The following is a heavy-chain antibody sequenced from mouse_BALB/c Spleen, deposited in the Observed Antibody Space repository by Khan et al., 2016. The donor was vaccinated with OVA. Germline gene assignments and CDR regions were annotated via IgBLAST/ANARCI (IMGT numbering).Heavy chain of an antibody. CDR3: ARYYGSSGAY. J-gene: IGHJ3*01. D-gene: IGHD1-1*01. CDR1: GYTFSIYW. Sequence: QIQLVQSGAELMKPGASVKISCKATGYTFSIYWIEWVKRRPGHGLEWIGEILPGSGSTNYNEKFKGKATFTADTSSNTAYMQLSSLTSEDSVVYYCARYYGSSGAYWGQGTLVTVSA. V-gene: IGHV1-9*01. CDR2: ILPGSGST.